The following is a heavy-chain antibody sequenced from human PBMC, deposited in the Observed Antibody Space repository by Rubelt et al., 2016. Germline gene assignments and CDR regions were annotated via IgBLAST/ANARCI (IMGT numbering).Heavy chain of an antibody. CDR1: GGTFSSYA. Sequence: QVQLVQSGAEVKKPGSSVKVSCKASGGTFSSYAISWVRQAPGQGLEWMGRILPILGIANYAQKFQGRVTITADKSTSTAYMELSSLRSEDTAVYYCARDRLLDDSSGGDAFDIWGQGTMVTVSS. CDR3: ARDRLLDDSSGGDAFDI. J-gene: IGHJ3*02. D-gene: IGHD3-22*01. CDR2: ILPILGIA. V-gene: IGHV1-69*04.